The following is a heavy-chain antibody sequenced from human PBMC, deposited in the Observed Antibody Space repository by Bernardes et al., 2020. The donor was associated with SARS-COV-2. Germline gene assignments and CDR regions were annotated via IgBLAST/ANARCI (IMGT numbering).Heavy chain of an antibody. J-gene: IGHJ6*03. D-gene: IGHD1-26*01. V-gene: IGHV4-34*01. CDR1: GGSFSRDY. CDR2: INHSGTT. CDR3: ARGRGSMDV. Sequence: SETLSLTCAVFGGSFSRDYWTWIRRPPGKGLEWGGEINHSGTTNYNVSLNSRVTISMDTSNNQVSLKLRSLTAADKGVYYCARGRGSMDVWGKGTTVTVSS.